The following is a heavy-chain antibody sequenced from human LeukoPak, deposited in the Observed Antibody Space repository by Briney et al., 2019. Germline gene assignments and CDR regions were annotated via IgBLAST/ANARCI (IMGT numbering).Heavy chain of an antibody. J-gene: IGHJ5*02. V-gene: IGHV4-30-4*08. CDR3: ATRRYCSSTSCYYWFDP. D-gene: IGHD2-2*01. CDR2: IYYSGST. CDR1: GGSNSSGDYY. Sequence: SETLSLXCTVSGGSNSSGDYYWSWSRQPPGKGPEWIGYIYYSGSTYYNPSLKSRVTISVDTSKNQFSLKLSSVSAADTAVYYCATRRYCSSTSCYYWFDPWGQGTLVTVSS.